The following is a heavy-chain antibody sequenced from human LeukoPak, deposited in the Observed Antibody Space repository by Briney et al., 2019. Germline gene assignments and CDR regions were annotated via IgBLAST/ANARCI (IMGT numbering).Heavy chain of an antibody. CDR1: GFTFSSYG. CDR2: ISYDGSSN. J-gene: IGHJ3*02. V-gene: IGHV3-30*18. D-gene: IGHD6-13*01. CDR3: AKGRMVAAARNGFDI. Sequence: TGGSLRLSCAASGFTFSSYGMHWVRRAPGKGRECGAVISYDGSSNYYADSVKGRFTISRDNSKNTLYLQLNSLRAEETAVCYCAKGRMVAAARNGFDIWGQGTMVSVSS.